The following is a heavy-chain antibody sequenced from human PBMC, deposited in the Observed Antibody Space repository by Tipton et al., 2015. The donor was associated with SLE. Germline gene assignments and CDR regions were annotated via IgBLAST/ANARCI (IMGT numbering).Heavy chain of an antibody. CDR2: IYYSGST. V-gene: IGHV4-39*07. CDR1: GGSISSSSYY. CDR3: ARLRSGSYHFDY. D-gene: IGHD1-26*01. J-gene: IGHJ4*02. Sequence: TLSLTCTVSGGSISSSSYYWGWIRQPPGKGLEWIGSIYYSGSTNYNPSLKSRVTISVGTSKNQFSLKLSSVTAADTAVYYCARLRSGSYHFDYWGQGTLVTVSS.